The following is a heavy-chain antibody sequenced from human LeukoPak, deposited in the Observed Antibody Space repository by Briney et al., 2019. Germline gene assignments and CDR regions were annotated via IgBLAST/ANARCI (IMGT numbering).Heavy chain of an antibody. Sequence: PSETLSLTCAVYGGSFSGYYWSWIRQPPGKGLEWIGEINHSGSTNYNPSLKSRVTISVDTSKNQFSLKLSSVTAADTAVYYCARGCRGGDCYSQYYFDYWGQGTLVTVSS. J-gene: IGHJ4*02. CDR2: INHSGST. CDR1: GGSFSGYY. CDR3: ARGCRGGDCYSQYYFDY. D-gene: IGHD2-21*02. V-gene: IGHV4-34*01.